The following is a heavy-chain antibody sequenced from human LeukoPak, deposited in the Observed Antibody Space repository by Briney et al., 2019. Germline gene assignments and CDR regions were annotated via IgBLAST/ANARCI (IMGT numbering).Heavy chain of an antibody. Sequence: SVKVSCKASGGTFSSYAISWVRQAPGRGLEWMGGIIPIFGTANYAQKFQGRVTITADESTSTAYMELSSLRSEDTAVYYCARCPSSPAGYYYYYMDVWGKGTTVTVSS. V-gene: IGHV1-69*01. CDR2: IIPIFGTA. D-gene: IGHD6-6*01. CDR3: ARCPSSPAGYYYYYMDV. J-gene: IGHJ6*03. CDR1: GGTFSSYA.